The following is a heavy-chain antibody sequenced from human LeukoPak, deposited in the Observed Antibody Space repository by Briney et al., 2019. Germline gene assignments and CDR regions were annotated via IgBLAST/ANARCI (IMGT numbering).Heavy chain of an antibody. CDR1: GYSISSGYY. J-gene: IGHJ4*02. Sequence: SETLSFTCAVSGYSISSGYYWGWIRQPPGKGLEWIGSIYHSGSTYYNPSLKSRVTISVDTSKNQFSLKLSSVTAADTAVYYCARDDGSYYGTLFDYWGQGTLVTVSS. D-gene: IGHD1-26*01. V-gene: IGHV4-38-2*02. CDR3: ARDDGSYYGTLFDY. CDR2: IYHSGST.